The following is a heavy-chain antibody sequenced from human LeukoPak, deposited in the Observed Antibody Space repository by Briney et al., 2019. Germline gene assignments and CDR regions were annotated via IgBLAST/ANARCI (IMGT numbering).Heavy chain of an antibody. CDR2: ISVSGTTM. J-gene: IGHJ4*02. D-gene: IGHD4-17*01. CDR3: ARVGRLQYGDYVAFDY. CDR1: GFTFTDYY. Sequence: GVSLRLSCATSGFTFTDYYMSWIRQAPGKGLEWVSYISVSGTTMYYADSVKGRFTLSRDNAKNSLYLQMNSLGAEDTAVYYCARVGRLQYGDYVAFDYWGQGALVTVSS. V-gene: IGHV3-11*01.